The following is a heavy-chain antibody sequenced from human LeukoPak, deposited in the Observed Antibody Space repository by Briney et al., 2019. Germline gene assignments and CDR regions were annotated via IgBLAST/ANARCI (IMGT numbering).Heavy chain of an antibody. CDR3: AKDKGLAAAGTFDY. V-gene: IGHV3-48*04. CDR2: ISSSGNTI. Sequence: GGSLRLSCAASGFIFSSYSMNWVRQAPGKGLEWVSYISSSGNTIYYADSVKGRFTISRDNAKNSLYLQMNSLRAEDTAVYYCAKDKGLAAAGTFDYWGQGTLVTVSS. CDR1: GFIFSSYS. D-gene: IGHD6-13*01. J-gene: IGHJ4*02.